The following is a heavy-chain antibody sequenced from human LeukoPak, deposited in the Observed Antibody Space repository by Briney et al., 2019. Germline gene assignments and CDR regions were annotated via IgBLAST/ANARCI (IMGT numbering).Heavy chain of an antibody. CDR2: IKSKTDGGTT. D-gene: IGHD2-2*01. V-gene: IGHV3-15*01. J-gene: IGHJ4*02. Sequence: GGSLRLSCAASGFTFSSAWMSWVRQAPGKGLEWVGRIKSKTDGGTTDYAAPVKGRFTISRDDSKNTLYLQMNSLKTEDTAVYYCTTGYCSSTSCTYWGQGTLVTVSS. CDR3: TTGYCSSTSCTY. CDR1: GFTFSSAW.